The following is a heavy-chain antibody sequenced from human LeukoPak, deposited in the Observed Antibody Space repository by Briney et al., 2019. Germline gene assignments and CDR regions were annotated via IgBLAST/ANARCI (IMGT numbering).Heavy chain of an antibody. V-gene: IGHV3-53*01. CDR1: GFTFSSYS. D-gene: IGHD1-1*01. CDR2: IYSGGST. CDR3: ARDSIRVQTGTTP. Sequence: GGSLRLSCADSGFTFSSYSMNWVRQAPGKGLEWVSVIYSGGSTYYADSVKGRFTISRDNSKNTLYLQMNSLRAEDTAVYYCARDSIRVQTGTTPWGRGTLVTVSS. J-gene: IGHJ5*02.